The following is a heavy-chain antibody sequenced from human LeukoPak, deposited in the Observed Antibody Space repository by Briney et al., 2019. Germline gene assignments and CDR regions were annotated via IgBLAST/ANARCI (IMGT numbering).Heavy chain of an antibody. CDR3: ARGYSSSWYFNWFDP. CDR2: IFHSGST. V-gene: IGHV4-38-2*02. D-gene: IGHD6-13*01. J-gene: IGHJ5*02. Sequence: SETLSLTCTVSGYSISSGYYWGWIRQPPGKGLEWIGSIFHSGSTYYNPSLKSRVTISVDTSKNQFSLKLSSVTAADTAVYYCARGYSSSWYFNWFDPWGQGTLVTVSS. CDR1: GYSISSGYY.